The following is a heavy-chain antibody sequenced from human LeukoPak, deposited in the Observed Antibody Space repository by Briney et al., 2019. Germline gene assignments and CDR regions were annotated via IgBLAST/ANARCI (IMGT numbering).Heavy chain of an antibody. CDR3: ARLRDGRWLLEY. V-gene: IGHV4-39*01. Sequence: SETLSLTCTVSGDSIISSRYYCGWIRQPPGKGLEWIASIRYSGNTFYNPSFKSRVTISVDTSNNQLSLRLSSVTAADAAVYYCARLRDGRWLLEYWGQGTLVTVSS. J-gene: IGHJ4*02. CDR1: GDSIISSRYY. D-gene: IGHD5-12*01. CDR2: IRYSGNT.